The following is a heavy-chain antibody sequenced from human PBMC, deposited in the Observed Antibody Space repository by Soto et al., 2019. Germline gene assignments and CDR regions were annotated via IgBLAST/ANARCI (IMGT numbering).Heavy chain of an antibody. CDR2: ISGSGGST. CDR1: ACTFSSYA. Sequence: GGSLRLSCAACACTFSSYAMSWVRQAPGKGLEWVSAISGSGGSTYYADSVKGRFTISRDNSKNTLYLQMNSLRAEDTAVYYCAKVFLKYSSGPTPYYFDYWGQGTLVTVSS. V-gene: IGHV3-23*01. D-gene: IGHD6-19*01. CDR3: AKVFLKYSSGPTPYYFDY. J-gene: IGHJ4*02.